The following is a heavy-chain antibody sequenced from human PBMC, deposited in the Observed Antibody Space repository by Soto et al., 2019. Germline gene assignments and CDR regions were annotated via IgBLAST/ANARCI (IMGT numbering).Heavy chain of an antibody. CDR3: ARNSQWLALYYYYGMDV. CDR1: GGTFSSYA. CDR2: IIPIFGTA. D-gene: IGHD6-19*01. J-gene: IGHJ6*02. Sequence: GASVKVSCKASGGTFSSYAISWVRQAPGKGLEGMGGIIPIFGTASYAQKFQGRVTITADESTSTAYMELNSRRSEDTAVYYCARNSQWLALYYYYGMDVWGQGTTVTVSS. V-gene: IGHV1-69*13.